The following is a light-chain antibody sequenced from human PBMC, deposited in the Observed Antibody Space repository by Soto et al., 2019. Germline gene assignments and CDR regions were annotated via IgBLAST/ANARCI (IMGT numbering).Light chain of an antibody. J-gene: IGKJ1*01. V-gene: IGKV1-5*03. CDR2: KAS. Sequence: DIQMTQSPSTLSASVGDRVTITCRASQSISSSLAWYQQKPGKAPKLLIYKASDLQVGVPSRFSGSGSGTEFPLTISSLQPDDFATYYCQQYNTYPWTFGQGTKVDIK. CDR3: QQYNTYPWT. CDR1: QSISSS.